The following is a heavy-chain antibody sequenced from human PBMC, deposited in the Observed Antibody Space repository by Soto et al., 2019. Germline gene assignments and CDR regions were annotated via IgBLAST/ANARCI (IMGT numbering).Heavy chain of an antibody. J-gene: IGHJ3*02. CDR1: GLTFSSYA. CDR3: ANAEGSGWPGAFDI. CDR2: ISGSGGST. V-gene: IGHV3-23*01. D-gene: IGHD6-19*01. Sequence: EVQLLESGGGLVQPGGSLRLSCPASGLTFSSYAMSWVRQAPGKGLEWVSAISGSGGSTYYADSVKGRFTISRDNSKNTLYLQMSSLRAEDTAVYYCANAEGSGWPGAFDIWGQGTMVTVSS.